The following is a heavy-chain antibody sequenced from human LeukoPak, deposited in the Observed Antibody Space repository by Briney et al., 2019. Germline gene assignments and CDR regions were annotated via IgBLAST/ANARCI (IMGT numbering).Heavy chain of an antibody. D-gene: IGHD3-10*01. J-gene: IGHJ4*02. Sequence: ASVKVSGKASGYTFTGYYMHWVRQAPGQGLEWMGWINPNSGGTNYAQKFQGWVTMTRDTSISTAYMELSRLRSDDTAVYYCARSRGAMVRGVIIAYYFDYWGQGTLVTVSS. CDR2: INPNSGGT. V-gene: IGHV1-2*04. CDR1: GYTFTGYY. CDR3: ARSRGAMVRGVIIAYYFDY.